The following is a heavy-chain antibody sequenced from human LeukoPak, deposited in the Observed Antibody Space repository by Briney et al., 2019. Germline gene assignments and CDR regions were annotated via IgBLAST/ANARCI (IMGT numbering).Heavy chain of an antibody. J-gene: IGHJ4*02. CDR1: GFTFSSYA. V-gene: IGHV3-11*01. CDR3: ARDSHGDYVDY. D-gene: IGHD4-17*01. Sequence: TPGGSLRLSCAASGFTFSSYAMSWIRQAPGKGLEWVSYISSSGSTIYYADSVKGRFTISRDNAKNSLYLQMNSLRAEDTAVYYCARDSHGDYVDYWGQGTLVTVSS. CDR2: ISSSGSTI.